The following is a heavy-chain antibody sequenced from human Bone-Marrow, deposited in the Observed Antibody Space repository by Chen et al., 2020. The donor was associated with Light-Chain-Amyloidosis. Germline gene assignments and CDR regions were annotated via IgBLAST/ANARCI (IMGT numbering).Heavy chain of an antibody. V-gene: IGHV4-61*01. CDR2: IDYRGKT. CDR1: GGSVSSGSYY. D-gene: IGHD5-18*01. CDR3: ARYRDTKPYYYNDWDV. J-gene: IGHJ6*02. Sequence: QVRLQESGPGLVKPSETLSVTCSVSGGSVSSGSYYWTWIRQPPGKGLEWIGYIDYRGKTKYNPSLRGRVTISVDPSANQLSLRLNFVTAADTAAYYCARYRDTKPYYYNDWDVRGQGTAVTVSS.